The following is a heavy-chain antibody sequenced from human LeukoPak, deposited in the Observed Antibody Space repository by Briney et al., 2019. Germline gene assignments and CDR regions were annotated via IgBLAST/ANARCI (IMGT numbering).Heavy chain of an antibody. CDR2: ISSGSTTI. V-gene: IGHV3-48*01. CDR3: AKMINPITTRPEDY. D-gene: IGHD3-16*01. J-gene: IGHJ4*02. CDR1: GFTFTNYA. Sequence: GGSLRLSCAASGFTFTNYAMNWVRQAPGKGLEWVSYISSGSTTIYYADSVKGRFTISRDKAKNSLNLLMNSLRAEDTAVYYCAKMINPITTRPEDYWGQGTLVTVSS.